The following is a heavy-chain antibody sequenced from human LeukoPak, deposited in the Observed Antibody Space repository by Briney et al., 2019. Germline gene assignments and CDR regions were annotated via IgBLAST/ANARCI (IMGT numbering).Heavy chain of an antibody. J-gene: IGHJ3*02. D-gene: IGHD4-11*01. Sequence: ASVKVSCKASGYTFTGYYMHWVRQAPGQGLEWMGIINPSGGSTSYAQKFQGRVTMTRDTSTSTVYMELSSLRSEDTAVYYCARDRAVTPDVSAFDIWGQGTMVTVSS. V-gene: IGHV1-46*01. CDR3: ARDRAVTPDVSAFDI. CDR1: GYTFTGYY. CDR2: INPSGGST.